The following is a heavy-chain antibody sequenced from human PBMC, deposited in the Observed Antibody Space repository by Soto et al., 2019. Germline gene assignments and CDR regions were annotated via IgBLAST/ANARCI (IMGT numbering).Heavy chain of an antibody. Sequence: FGPTLVNPPQALTLTCPFAGFALSTRGLAVGWIRQPPGNTLEWLALIYWNNNKRYSPSLKSRLTITKDSSKNQVVLTMTNMDPVDTGTYYCAHRPGYCSGGSCYYYYYGMDVWRQGTTVTVS. CDR3: AHRPGYCSGGSCYYYYYGMDV. V-gene: IGHV2-5*01. CDR1: GFALSTRGLA. J-gene: IGHJ6*02. CDR2: IYWNNNK. D-gene: IGHD2-15*01.